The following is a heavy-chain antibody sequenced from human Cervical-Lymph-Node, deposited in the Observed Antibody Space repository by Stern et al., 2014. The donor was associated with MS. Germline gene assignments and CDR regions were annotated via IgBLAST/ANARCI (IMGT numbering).Heavy chain of an antibody. Sequence: QLVQSGAELIRPGESLKISCKGPGYKFSIYWIAWVRQMPGKGLEWMGIIYPGDSETSYSPSFQGQVTMPADKSTSTAYLQWSSLNASDTAMYFCARQTTAWASDVWGQGTLVTVSS. CDR2: IYPGDSET. CDR1: GYKFSIYW. CDR3: ARQTTAWASDV. V-gene: IGHV5-51*01. D-gene: IGHD1-14*01. J-gene: IGHJ4*02.